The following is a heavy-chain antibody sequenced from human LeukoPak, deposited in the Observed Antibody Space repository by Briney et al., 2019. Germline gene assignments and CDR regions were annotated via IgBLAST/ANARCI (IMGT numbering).Heavy chain of an antibody. D-gene: IGHD3-22*01. V-gene: IGHV1-8*01. CDR3: ARTDYYDSSGYFPGYGMDV. CDR1: GYTFTSYD. CDR2: MNPNSGNT. Sequence: GASVKVSCKASGYTFTSYDINWVRQATGQGLEWMGWMNPNSGNTGYAQKFQGRVTITADESTSTAYMELSSLRSEDTAVYYCARTDYYDSSGYFPGYGMDVWGQGTTVTVSS. J-gene: IGHJ6*02.